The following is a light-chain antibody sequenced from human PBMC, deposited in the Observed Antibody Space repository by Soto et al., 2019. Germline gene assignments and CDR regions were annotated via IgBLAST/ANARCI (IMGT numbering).Light chain of an antibody. Sequence: DIQMTQSPSSLSASVGDRVTITCQASQDISNYLNWYQHKPGKAPKLLIYDASNLETGVPSRFSGSGSGTDLTFTISSLQPEDIAAYFCQQYDNLPRTFGLGTKVEIK. J-gene: IGKJ1*01. CDR1: QDISNY. V-gene: IGKV1-33*01. CDR3: QQYDNLPRT. CDR2: DAS.